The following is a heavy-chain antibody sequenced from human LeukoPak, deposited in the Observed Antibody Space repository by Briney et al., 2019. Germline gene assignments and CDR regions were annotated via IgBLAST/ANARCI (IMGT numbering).Heavy chain of an antibody. CDR3: ASGGYDSRGYYSYAFDY. V-gene: IGHV3-30*03. Sequence: GGSLRLSCAASGFIFSNSAMHWVRQAPGKGLEWVAVISYDGSNKYYADSVKGRFTISRDNSKNTVNLQMNSLRAEDTAVFYCASGGYDSRGYYSYAFDYWGQGTLVTVSS. J-gene: IGHJ4*02. CDR1: GFIFSNSA. CDR2: ISYDGSNK. D-gene: IGHD3-22*01.